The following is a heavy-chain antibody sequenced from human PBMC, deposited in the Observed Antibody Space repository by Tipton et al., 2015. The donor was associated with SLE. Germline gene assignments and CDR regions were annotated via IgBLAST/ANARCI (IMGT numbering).Heavy chain of an antibody. V-gene: IGHV4-30-4*01. Sequence: TLSLTCTVSGGSISSGDYYWSWIRQPQGKGLEWIGYIYYSGSTYFNPSLKSRVTISVDTSKNQFSLKLSSVTAADTAVYYCARGMGWNYYYMDVWGKGTTVTVSS. J-gene: IGHJ6*03. CDR1: GGSISSGDYY. D-gene: IGHD1-26*01. CDR2: IYYSGST. CDR3: ARGMGWNYYYMDV.